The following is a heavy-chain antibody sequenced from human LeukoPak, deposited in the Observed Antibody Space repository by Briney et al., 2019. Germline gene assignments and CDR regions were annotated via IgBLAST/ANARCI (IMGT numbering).Heavy chain of an antibody. V-gene: IGHV3-23*01. J-gene: IGHJ4*02. CDR3: AKWWGNYCSGGSCMIKDY. CDR2: ISGSGGST. CDR1: GFTFSSYG. Sequence: PGGSLRLSCAASGFTFSSYGMSWVRQAPGKGLEWVSAISGSGGSTYYADSVKGRFTISRDNPKNTLYLQMNSLRAEDTAVYYCAKWWGNYCSGGSCMIKDYWGQGTLVTVSS. D-gene: IGHD2-15*01.